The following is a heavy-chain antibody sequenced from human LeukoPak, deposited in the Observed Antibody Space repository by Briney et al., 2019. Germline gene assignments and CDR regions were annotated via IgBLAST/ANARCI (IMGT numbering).Heavy chain of an antibody. Sequence: GGSLRLSCAASGFTFTTFTMNWVRQAPGKGLECVSAINRGGGGTYYADFVKGRFTISRDNSENTLYLQMNSLRAEDTATYYCAKGTERYREVSSFDSWGQGTQVTVSS. CDR3: AKGTERYREVSSFDS. D-gene: IGHD3-10*01. J-gene: IGHJ4*02. CDR1: GFTFTTFT. V-gene: IGHV3-23*01. CDR2: INRGGGGT.